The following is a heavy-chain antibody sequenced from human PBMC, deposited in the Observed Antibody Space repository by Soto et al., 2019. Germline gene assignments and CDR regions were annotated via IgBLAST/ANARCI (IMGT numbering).Heavy chain of an antibody. CDR3: ARDPGQDEAMDY. V-gene: IGHV3-33*04. CDR1: GFAFSNFG. CDR2: IWHNGKNK. Sequence: QVQVVESGGGVVQPGRSLRLSCATSGFAFSNFGMHWVRQVPGKGLEWVAVIWHNGKNKDYADYAKGRFTISRDNSKNILYVEMNSLRVEDKAIYYCARDPGQDEAMDYWGQGTLVTVSS. J-gene: IGHJ4*02.